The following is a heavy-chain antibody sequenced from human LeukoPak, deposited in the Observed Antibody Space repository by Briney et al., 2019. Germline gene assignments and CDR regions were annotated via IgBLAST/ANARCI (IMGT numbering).Heavy chain of an antibody. CDR1: GFNFRNHA. Sequence: QPGGSLRLSCAASGFNFRNHAMSWVRQASGKGLEWVSVISGSGGSTYYGDSVKGRFTISRDNSKNTLYLQMNSRRAEDTAVYFCAKAMTSVVTPGASWGQGTLVTVSS. CDR3: AKAMTSVVTPGAS. CDR2: ISGSGGST. V-gene: IGHV3-23*01. J-gene: IGHJ5*02. D-gene: IGHD4-23*01.